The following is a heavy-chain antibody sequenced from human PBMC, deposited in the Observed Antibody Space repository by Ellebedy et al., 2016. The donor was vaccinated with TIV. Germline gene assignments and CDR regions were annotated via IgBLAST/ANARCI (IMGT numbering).Heavy chain of an antibody. D-gene: IGHD6-13*01. CDR2: TYYRSSRSKWYN. CDR1: GDSVSSNSAA. CDR3: TRDQGAAGSGSSRWFDP. Sequence: SQTLSLTCAISGDSVSSNSAAWHWIRQSPSRGLEWLGRTYYRSSRSKWYNDYAIYVKSRMTINPDTSKNQFSLQLSYVTPEDTAVYYCTRDQGAAGSGSSRWFDPWGQGTLVTVSS. V-gene: IGHV6-1*01. J-gene: IGHJ5*02.